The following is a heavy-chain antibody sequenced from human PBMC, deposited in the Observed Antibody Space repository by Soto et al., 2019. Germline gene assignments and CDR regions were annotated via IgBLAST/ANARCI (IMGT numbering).Heavy chain of an antibody. Sequence: GGSLRLSCAASGFIFSNYAMTWVRQAPGKGLEWVSAIGGSGFPTFYSDSVKGRFTISRDTSKNTVFLQMDSLRAEDTAVYYCAKDRYSSGLFDPWGQGALVTVSS. V-gene: IGHV3-23*01. J-gene: IGHJ5*02. CDR2: IGGSGFPT. CDR1: GFIFSNYA. D-gene: IGHD6-19*01. CDR3: AKDRYSSGLFDP.